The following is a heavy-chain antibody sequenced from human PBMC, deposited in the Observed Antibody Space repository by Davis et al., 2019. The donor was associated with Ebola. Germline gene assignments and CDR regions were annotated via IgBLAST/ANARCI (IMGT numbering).Heavy chain of an antibody. V-gene: IGHV1-18*01. D-gene: IGHD4-17*01. J-gene: IGHJ4*02. CDR1: GYSSSSYG. Sequence: ASVKVSCKTSGYSSSSYGISWVRQAPGQGLEWMGWISPYNGNTNSAQKFQGRVTVTRDTSTTTVYMELSRLRSDDTAVYYCATADYGDYSFDYWGQGTLVTVSS. CDR3: ATADYGDYSFDY. CDR2: ISPYNGNT.